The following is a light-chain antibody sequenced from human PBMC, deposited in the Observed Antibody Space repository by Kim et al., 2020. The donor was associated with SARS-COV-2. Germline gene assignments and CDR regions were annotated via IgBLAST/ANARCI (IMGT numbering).Light chain of an antibody. CDR1: QSVSSY. J-gene: IGKJ2*01. CDR3: QQRSNWPPGYT. V-gene: IGKV3-11*01. CDR2: DAS. Sequence: EIVLTQSPATLSLSPGERATLSCRASQSVSSYLAWYQQKPGQAPRLLIYDASNRATGIPARFSGSGSGTDFTLTISSLEPEDFAVYYCQQRSNWPPGYTLGQETKLEIK.